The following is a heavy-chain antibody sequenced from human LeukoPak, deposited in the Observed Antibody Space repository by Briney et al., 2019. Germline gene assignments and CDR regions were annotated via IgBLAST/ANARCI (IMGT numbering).Heavy chain of an antibody. CDR3: ARDFGGYCSSTNCYLGHLDY. CDR1: GFTFSSYS. J-gene: IGHJ4*02. CDR2: IISSSSYI. V-gene: IGHV3-21*03. Sequence: GGSLRLSCAASGFTFSSYSMNWVRQAPGKGLEWVSSIISSSSYIYYADSVKGRFTISRDNAKNSLYLQMNSLRAEDTAVYYCARDFGGYCSSTNCYLGHLDYWGQGALVTVSS. D-gene: IGHD2-2*01.